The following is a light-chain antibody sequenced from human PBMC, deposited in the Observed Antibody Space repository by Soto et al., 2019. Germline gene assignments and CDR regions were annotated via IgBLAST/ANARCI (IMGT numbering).Light chain of an antibody. Sequence: QSALTQPPSASGSPGQSVTISCTGTSSDVGGYNYVSWYQQHPGKAPKLMIYDVSSRPSGVPDRFSGSKSGNTASLTVSGLQAEDEADYYCSSYAGTHIVFGTGTKLPS. CDR2: DVS. J-gene: IGLJ1*01. CDR3: SSYAGTHIV. CDR1: SSDVGGYNY. V-gene: IGLV2-8*01.